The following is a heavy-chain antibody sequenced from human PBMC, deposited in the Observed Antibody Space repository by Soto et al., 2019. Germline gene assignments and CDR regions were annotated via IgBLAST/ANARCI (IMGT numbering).Heavy chain of an antibody. V-gene: IGHV1-69*13. Sequence: ASVQVSCKASGGTFNSYTIIWVRQAPGQGLEWMGGIIPRSATSNYAQKFQGRVTITADESTTTAYMELSSLTSEDTAVYYCAREGLALVPTSVNSDYYYYAMDVWGQGTTVTVS. D-gene: IGHD2-2*01. J-gene: IGHJ6*02. CDR1: GGTFNSYT. CDR3: AREGLALVPTSVNSDYYYYAMDV. CDR2: IIPRSATS.